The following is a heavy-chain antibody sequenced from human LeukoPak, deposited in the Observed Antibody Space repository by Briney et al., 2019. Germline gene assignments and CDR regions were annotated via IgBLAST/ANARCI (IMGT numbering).Heavy chain of an antibody. Sequence: SETLSLTCTVSGGSISSYYWSWIRQPPGKGLEWIGYTHYSGSTKYNPSLKSRLTISVDSSKNQFSLDLTSVTAADTAVYYCAREPRISGYDSSGYWGQGTLVTVSS. CDR1: GGSISSYY. D-gene: IGHD5-12*01. CDR3: AREPRISGYDSSGY. CDR2: THYSGST. V-gene: IGHV4-59*12. J-gene: IGHJ4*02.